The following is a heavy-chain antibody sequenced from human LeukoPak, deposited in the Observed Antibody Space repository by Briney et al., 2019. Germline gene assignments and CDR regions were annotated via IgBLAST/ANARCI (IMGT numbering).Heavy chain of an antibody. D-gene: IGHD3-16*01. CDR2: IHLSGST. CDR3: ARGGVWYFDL. V-gene: IGHV4-59*11. J-gene: IGHJ2*01. Sequence: WETLSLTCTVSGGSISFHYWGWIRQPPGKGLEWIGYIHLSGSTYYDPSLRSRVTISGDTSKNQFSLRLNSVTAADTAVYYCARGGVWYFDLWGRGTLVTVSS. CDR1: GGSISFHY.